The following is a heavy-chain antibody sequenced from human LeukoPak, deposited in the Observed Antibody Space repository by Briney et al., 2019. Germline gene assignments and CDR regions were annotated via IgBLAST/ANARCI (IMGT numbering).Heavy chain of an antibody. V-gene: IGHV3-23*01. D-gene: IGHD1-26*01. CDR3: GKDLDSGSYLPGVEY. J-gene: IGHJ4*02. Sequence: GGSLRLSCTTFGFSCSDYPMTWVRQAPGKGLEWVSVITANGGVKFYADSVKGRFTVSRDNSNNTLYLLMNSLRADDTAVYYCGKDLDSGSYLPGVEYCGQGTLVTVSS. CDR2: ITANGGVK. CDR1: GFSCSDYP.